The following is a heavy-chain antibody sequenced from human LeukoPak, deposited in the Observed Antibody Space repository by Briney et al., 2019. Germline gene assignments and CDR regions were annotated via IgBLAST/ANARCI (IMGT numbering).Heavy chain of an antibody. CDR3: ARTYYDILTGSPSYNWFDP. Sequence: ASVKVSCKASGYTFTSYAMHWVRQAPGQRLEWMGWINAGNGNTKYSQKFQGRVTITRDTSASTAYMELSSLRSEDTAVYYCARTYYDILTGSPSYNWFDPWGQGTLVTFSS. CDR2: INAGNGNT. V-gene: IGHV1-3*01. CDR1: GYTFTSYA. J-gene: IGHJ5*02. D-gene: IGHD3-9*01.